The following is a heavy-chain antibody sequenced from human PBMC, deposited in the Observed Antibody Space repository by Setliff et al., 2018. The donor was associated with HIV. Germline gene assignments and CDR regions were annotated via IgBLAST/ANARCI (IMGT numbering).Heavy chain of an antibody. J-gene: IGHJ4*02. V-gene: IGHV4-39*01. CDR1: GGSISSTTYW. D-gene: IGHD2-2*01. Sequence: SETLSLTCTVSGGSISSTTYWWGWIRQPPGKGLEWIGFVSYTGTTRYSPSLRSRISISIDASKNKFSLQLSSVTAADTAVYYCARQSTTSRDLDSWGQGTLVTVSS. CDR3: ARQSTTSRDLDS. CDR2: VSYTGTT.